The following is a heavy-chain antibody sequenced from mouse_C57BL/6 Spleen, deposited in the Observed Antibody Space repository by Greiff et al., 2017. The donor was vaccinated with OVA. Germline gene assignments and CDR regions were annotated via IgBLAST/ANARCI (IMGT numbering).Heavy chain of an antibody. CDR3: ARITSYAMDY. Sequence: EVQRVESGGGLVKPGGSLKLSCAASGFTFSSYTMSWVRQTPEKRLEWVATISGGGGNTYYPDSVKGRFTISRDNAKNTLYLQMSSLRSEDTALYYCARITSYAMDYWGQGTSVTVSS. V-gene: IGHV5-9*01. D-gene: IGHD1-1*01. J-gene: IGHJ4*01. CDR2: ISGGGGNT. CDR1: GFTFSSYT.